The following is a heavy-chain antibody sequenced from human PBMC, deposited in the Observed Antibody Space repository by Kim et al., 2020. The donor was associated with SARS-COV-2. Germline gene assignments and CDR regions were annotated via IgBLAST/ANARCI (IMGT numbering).Heavy chain of an antibody. CDR1: GFTFSSYG. D-gene: IGHD5-18*01. V-gene: IGHV3-30*03. J-gene: IGHJ4*02. CDR3: ARQRMDTAMETLDY. Sequence: GGSLRLSCAASGFTFSSYGMHWVRQAPGKGLEWVAVISYDGSNKYYADSVKGRFTISRDNSKNTLYLQMNSLRAEDTAVYYCARQRMDTAMETLDYWGQGTLVTVSS. CDR2: ISYDGSNK.